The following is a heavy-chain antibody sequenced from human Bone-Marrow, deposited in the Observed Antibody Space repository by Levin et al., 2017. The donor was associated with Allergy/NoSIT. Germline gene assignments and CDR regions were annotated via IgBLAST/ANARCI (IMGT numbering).Heavy chain of an antibody. D-gene: IGHD3-22*01. Sequence: ESGPTLVKPTQTLTLTCTFSGFSLSTSGVGVAWIRQPPGKALEWLAVIYWNDDKFYNPSLKSRLTITKDTSKNQVVLIMANLDSVDAATYSCAHAYYHLCYAMDVWGQGTTVTVSS. CDR3: AHAYYHLCYAMDV. CDR1: GFSLSTSGVG. CDR2: IYWNDDK. V-gene: IGHV2-5*01. J-gene: IGHJ6*02.